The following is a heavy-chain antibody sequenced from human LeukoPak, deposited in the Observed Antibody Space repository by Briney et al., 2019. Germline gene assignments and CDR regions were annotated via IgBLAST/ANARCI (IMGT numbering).Heavy chain of an antibody. Sequence: ASVKVSCKASGGTFSSYAISWVRQAPGQGLEWMGRIIPILGIANYAQKFQGRVTITADKSTSTAYMELSSLRSEDTAVYYCARAPRGGSGSYYPVGYFDYWGQGTLVTVSS. V-gene: IGHV1-69*04. CDR2: IIPILGIA. CDR1: GGTFSSYA. CDR3: ARAPRGGSGSYYPVGYFDY. J-gene: IGHJ4*02. D-gene: IGHD3-10*01.